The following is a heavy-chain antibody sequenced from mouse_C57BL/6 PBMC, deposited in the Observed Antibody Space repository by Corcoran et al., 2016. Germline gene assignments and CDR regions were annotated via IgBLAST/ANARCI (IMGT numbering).Heavy chain of an antibody. Sequence: QVQLQQPGAELVKPGASVKMSCKASGYTFTSYWITWVKQRPGQGLEWIGVINPYNGGTSYNQKFKGKATLTVDKSSSTAYMELNSLTSEDSAVYYCARSGYRAYFDYWGQGTTLTVSS. CDR2: INPYNGGT. D-gene: IGHD3-1*01. V-gene: IGHV1-55*01. CDR1: GYTFTSYW. CDR3: ARSGYRAYFDY. J-gene: IGHJ2*01.